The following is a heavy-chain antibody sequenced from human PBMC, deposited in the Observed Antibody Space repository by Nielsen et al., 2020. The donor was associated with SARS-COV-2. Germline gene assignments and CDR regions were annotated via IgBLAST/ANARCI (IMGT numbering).Heavy chain of an antibody. J-gene: IGHJ3*01. CDR1: GFSFSSHW. D-gene: IGHD2-8*02. CDR3: ARDWSRAFDV. V-gene: IGHV3-7*01. Sequence: GGSLGLSCAASGFSFSSHWMSWVRQVPGKGLEWVADIDPDGSDKVYVDSVKGRFTISRDNAKKSMSLQMNNLRVEDTAVYYCARDWSRAFDVWGQGTMVTVSS. CDR2: IDPDGSDK.